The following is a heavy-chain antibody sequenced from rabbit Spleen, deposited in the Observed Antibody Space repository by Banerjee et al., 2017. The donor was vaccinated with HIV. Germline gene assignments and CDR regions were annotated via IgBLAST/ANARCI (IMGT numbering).Heavy chain of an antibody. CDR3: ARDLDDVIGWNFGW. CDR1: GFTVSSYY. Sequence: QLVESGGGLVQPGGSLKISCKASGFTVSSYYMSWVRQAPGKGLEWIGYIDPVFGITYYASWVNGRFTISSHNAQNTLYLQLNSLTVADTATYFCARDLDDVIGWNFGWWGQGTLVTVS. V-gene: IGHV1S7*01. D-gene: IGHD1-1*01. CDR2: IDPVFGIT. J-gene: IGHJ4*01.